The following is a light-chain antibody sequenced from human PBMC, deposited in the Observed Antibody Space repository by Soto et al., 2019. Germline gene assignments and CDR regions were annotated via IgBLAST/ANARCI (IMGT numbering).Light chain of an antibody. V-gene: IGKV3-20*01. Sequence: EDVLTQSPGTLSLSPGERATLSCRASQGVTTAYLAWYQHKPGQAPRLLIYGASNRATGIPDRFSGSGSGTDFTLTISRLEPVDFAVYSCQQYGASPLFTFGAGTKVDLK. J-gene: IGKJ3*01. CDR1: QGVTTAY. CDR3: QQYGASPLFT. CDR2: GAS.